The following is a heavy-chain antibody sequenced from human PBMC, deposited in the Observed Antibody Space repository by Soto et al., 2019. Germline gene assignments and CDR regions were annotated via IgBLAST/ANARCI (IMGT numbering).Heavy chain of an antibody. CDR1: GGNLSSGGYS. D-gene: IGHD5-18*01. J-gene: IGHJ3*02. CDR2: IYHGGTT. CDR3: ARLLGLGSYGPYDAFDI. Sequence: SGTMSVTSAVAGGNLSSGGYSRGWVKTPPGKGLEWIGYIYHGGTTYYNPSLKSRVTMSVDPSKDKFSLKLTSVTAADTALYYCARLLGLGSYGPYDAFDIWGQGTMVTVSS. V-gene: IGHV4-30-2*03.